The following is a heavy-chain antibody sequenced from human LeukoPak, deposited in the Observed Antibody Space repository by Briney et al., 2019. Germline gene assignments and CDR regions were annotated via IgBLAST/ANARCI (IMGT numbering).Heavy chain of an antibody. D-gene: IGHD1-26*01. CDR1: GYTFTSYY. V-gene: IGHV1-46*01. CDR3: ARDPGVGATLYYFDY. CDR2: INPSGGST. Sequence: ASVKASCKASGYTFTSYYMHWVRQAPGQGLEWMGIINPSGGSTSYAQKFQGRVTMTRDMSTSTVYMELSSLRSEDTAVYYCARDPGVGATLYYFDYWGQGTLVTVPS. J-gene: IGHJ4*02.